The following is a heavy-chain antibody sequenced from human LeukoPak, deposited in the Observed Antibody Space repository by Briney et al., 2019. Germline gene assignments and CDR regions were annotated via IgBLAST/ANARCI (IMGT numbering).Heavy chain of an antibody. D-gene: IGHD3-9*01. CDR2: IIPIFGTA. CDR3: ASSILRYFDWLLV. V-gene: IGHV1-69*06. J-gene: IGHJ4*02. Sequence: SVKVSCKASGGTFSSYAISWVRQAPGQGLEWMGGIIPIFGTANYAQKFQGRVTITADKSTSTAYMELSSLRSEDTAVYYCASSILRYFDWLLVWGQGTLVTVSS. CDR1: GGTFSSYA.